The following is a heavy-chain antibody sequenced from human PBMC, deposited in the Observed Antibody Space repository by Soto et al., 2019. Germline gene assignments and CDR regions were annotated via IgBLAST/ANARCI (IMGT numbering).Heavy chain of an antibody. J-gene: IGHJ4*02. V-gene: IGHV3-23*01. CDR3: AKELYYYDSSGYYPFDY. CDR2: ISGSGGST. D-gene: IGHD3-22*01. Sequence: GGSLRLSCAASGFTFSSYAMSWVRQAPGKGLEWVSAISGSGGSTYYADSVKGRFTISRDNSKNTLYLQMNSLRAEDTAVYYCAKELYYYDSSGYYPFDYWGQGTLVTVSS. CDR1: GFTFSSYA.